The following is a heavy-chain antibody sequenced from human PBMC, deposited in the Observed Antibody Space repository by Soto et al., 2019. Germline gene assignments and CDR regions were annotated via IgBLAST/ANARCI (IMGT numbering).Heavy chain of an antibody. V-gene: IGHV4-39*01. Sequence: SETLSLTCTVSGGSISSSSYYWGWIRQPPGKGLEWIGSIYYSGSTYYNPSLKSRVTISVDTSKNQFSLKLSSVTAADTAVYYCAKSYSSSWYGRVYYYGMDVWGQGTTVTVSS. CDR1: GGSISSSSYY. CDR3: AKSYSSSWYGRVYYYGMDV. CDR2: IYYSGST. J-gene: IGHJ6*02. D-gene: IGHD6-13*01.